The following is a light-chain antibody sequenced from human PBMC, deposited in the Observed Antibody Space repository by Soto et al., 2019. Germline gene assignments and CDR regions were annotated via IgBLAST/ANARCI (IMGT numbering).Light chain of an antibody. J-gene: IGKJ2*01. CDR2: GAS. CDR3: HQYGSSPSYT. CDR1: QSVTTNY. V-gene: IGKV3-20*01. Sequence: EIVLTQSPGTLSLSPGERATLSCRASQSVTTNYLAWYQQNPGQAPRLLIYGASSRATGIPDRFSGSGSGTDFTLTISRLEPEDFAVYYCHQYGSSPSYTFGQGTKLEIK.